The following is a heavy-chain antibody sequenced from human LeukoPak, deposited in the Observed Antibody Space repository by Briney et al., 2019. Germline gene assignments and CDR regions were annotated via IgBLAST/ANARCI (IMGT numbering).Heavy chain of an antibody. J-gene: IGHJ5*02. CDR3: ARQGCSGGSCYSGVWWFDP. CDR1: GYTFTSYG. D-gene: IGHD2-15*01. CDR2: ISAYNGNT. Sequence: VASVKVSCKASGYTFTSYGISWVRQAPGQGLEWMGWISAYNGNTNYAQKLQGRVTMTTDTSTSTAYMELRSLRSDDTAVYYCARQGCSGGSCYSGVWWFDPWGQGTLVTVSS. V-gene: IGHV1-18*01.